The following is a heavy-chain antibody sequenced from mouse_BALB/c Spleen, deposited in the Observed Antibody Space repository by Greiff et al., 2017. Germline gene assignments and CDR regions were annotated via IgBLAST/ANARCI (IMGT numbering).Heavy chain of an antibody. CDR3: ARGAPAAMDY. J-gene: IGHJ4*01. CDR1: GFTFSSYA. Sequence: EVKVEESGGGLVKPGGSLKLSCAASGFTFSSYAMSWVRQTPEKRLEWVASISSGGSTYYPDSVKGRFTISRDNARNILYLQMSSLRSEDTAMYYCARGAPAAMDYWGQGTSVTVSS. CDR2: ISSGGST. V-gene: IGHV5-6-5*01.